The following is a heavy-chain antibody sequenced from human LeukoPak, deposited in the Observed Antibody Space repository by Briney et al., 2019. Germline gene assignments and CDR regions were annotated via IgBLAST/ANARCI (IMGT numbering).Heavy chain of an antibody. CDR3: VATNFPLLTGYTD. CDR1: GDSFSNYY. CDR2: IYYSGSA. D-gene: IGHD3-9*01. V-gene: IGHV4-59*01. J-gene: IGHJ4*02. Sequence: SETLSLTCTVSGDSFSNYYWSWIRQPPGKGLEWTGYIYYSGSASYNPSLTSRVTISVDTSKNQSSLKLTSPPAADPAARYCVATNFPLLTGYTDWGQGALVTVSS.